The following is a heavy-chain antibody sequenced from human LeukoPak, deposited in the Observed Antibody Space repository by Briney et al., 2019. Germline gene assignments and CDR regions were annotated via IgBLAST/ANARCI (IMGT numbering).Heavy chain of an antibody. CDR3: ARVGMTTFGVVMYAFDM. V-gene: IGHV1-69*05. J-gene: IGHJ3*02. D-gene: IGHD3-3*01. Sequence: GSSVKVSCKASGGTFSSYAISWVRQAPGQGLEWMGRIIPIFGTANYAQKFQGRVTITTDESTSTAYMELSSLRSEDTAVYYCARVGMTTFGVVMYAFDMWGQGTVVTVTS. CDR1: GGTFSSYA. CDR2: IIPIFGTA.